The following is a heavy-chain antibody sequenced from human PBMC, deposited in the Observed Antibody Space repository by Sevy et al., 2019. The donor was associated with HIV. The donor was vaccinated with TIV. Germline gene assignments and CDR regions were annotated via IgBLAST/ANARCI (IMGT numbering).Heavy chain of an antibody. CDR1: GFTFSSYG. CDR3: AGEYCSSTSCYLRGMDV. J-gene: IGHJ6*02. D-gene: IGHD2-2*01. V-gene: IGHV3-33*01. CDR2: IWYDGSNK. Sequence: GGSLRLSCAASGFTFSSYGMHWVRQAPGKGLEWVAVIWYDGSNKYYADSVKGRFTISRDNSKNTLYLQMNSLRAEDTAVYYCAGEYCSSTSCYLRGMDVWGQGTTVTVSS.